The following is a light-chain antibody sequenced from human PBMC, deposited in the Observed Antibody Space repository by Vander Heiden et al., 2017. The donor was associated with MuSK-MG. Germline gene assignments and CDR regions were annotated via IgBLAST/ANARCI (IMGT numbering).Light chain of an antibody. J-gene: IGLJ3*02. CDR1: RGHSSYA. CDR3: QTWGTGTLNWV. CDR2: LNSDGSH. V-gene: IGLV4-69*01. Sequence: QLVLTQSPSASASLGASVNPTCTLSRGHSSYAIAWHQQQPEKGPRYLMKLNSDGSHSKGDGIPDRFSGSSSGAERYLTISSLQSEDEADYYCQTWGTGTLNWVFGGGTKLTVL.